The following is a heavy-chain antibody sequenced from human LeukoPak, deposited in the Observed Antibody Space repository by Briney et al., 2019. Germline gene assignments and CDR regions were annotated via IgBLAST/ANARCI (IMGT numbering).Heavy chain of an antibody. J-gene: IGHJ5*02. V-gene: IGHV4-38-2*02. CDR2: ISHSGST. D-gene: IGHD3-10*01. CDR3: ARVHGSGSYDKPLNWFDP. Sequence: SETLSLTCTVSGYSISSYYYWGWIRQPPGKGLEWIGSISHSGSTYHNPSLKSRVTISVDTSQNQFSLKVSSVTAADTAVYYCARVHGSGSYDKPLNWFDPWGQGTLVTVSS. CDR1: GYSISSYYY.